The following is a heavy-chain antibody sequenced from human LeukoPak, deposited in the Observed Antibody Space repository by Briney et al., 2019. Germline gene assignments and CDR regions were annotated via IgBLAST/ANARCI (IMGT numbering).Heavy chain of an antibody. V-gene: IGHV3-53*01. CDR2: IYSGGST. J-gene: IGHJ3*02. D-gene: IGHD3-22*01. CDR3: ARVPGYYDSTDAFDI. CDR1: GFTVSSNY. Sequence: GVLRLSCAASGFTVSSNYMSWVRQAPGKGLEWVSVIYSGGSTYYADSVKGRFTISRDNSKNTLYLQMNSLRAEDTAVYYCARVPGYYDSTDAFDIWGQGTMVTVSS.